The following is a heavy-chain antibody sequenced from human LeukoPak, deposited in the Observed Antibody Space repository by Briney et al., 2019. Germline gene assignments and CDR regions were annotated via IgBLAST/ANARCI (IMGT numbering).Heavy chain of an antibody. CDR1: GFTFSNSA. Sequence: HPGGSLRLSCAASGFTFSNSAMSWVRQAPGKGLEWVSTLSGSGITTYYADSVKGRFTISRDNSKNTLYLQMNSLRAEDTAVYYCAKDRRMTTVTTSAFYDYWGQGTLVTVSS. CDR2: LSGSGITT. CDR3: AKDRRMTTVTTSAFYDY. V-gene: IGHV3-23*01. J-gene: IGHJ4*02. D-gene: IGHD4-17*01.